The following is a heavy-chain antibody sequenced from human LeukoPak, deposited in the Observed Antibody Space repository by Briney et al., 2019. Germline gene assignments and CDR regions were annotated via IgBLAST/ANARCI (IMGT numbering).Heavy chain of an antibody. J-gene: IGHJ5*02. D-gene: IGHD3-3*01. CDR2: INHSGST. V-gene: IGHV4-34*01. CDR3: AREIRFLLPWFDP. CDR1: GASFSGYY. Sequence: SETLSLTCAVYGASFSGYYWSWIRHPPGKGLEWIGEINHSGSTNYNPSLKSRVTISVDTSKNQFSLKLSSVTAADTAVYYCAREIRFLLPWFDPWGQGTLVTVSS.